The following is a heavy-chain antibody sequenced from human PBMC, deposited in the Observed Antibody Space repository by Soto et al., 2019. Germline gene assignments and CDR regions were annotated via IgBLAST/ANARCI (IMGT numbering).Heavy chain of an antibody. CDR1: GASISSSSYY. CDR2: IYYSGST. CDR3: ARLGEGRSIPEAGTIDH. J-gene: IGHJ4*02. Sequence: QLQLQESGPGLVKPSETLSLTCTVSGASISSSSYYWGWIRQPPGKGLEWIGNIYYSGSTYYNPSLKSRVIISVDTSKNQYSLKLSSVTAADTAVYYCARLGEGRSIPEAGTIDHWGQGTLVTVSS. D-gene: IGHD6-13*01. V-gene: IGHV4-39*01.